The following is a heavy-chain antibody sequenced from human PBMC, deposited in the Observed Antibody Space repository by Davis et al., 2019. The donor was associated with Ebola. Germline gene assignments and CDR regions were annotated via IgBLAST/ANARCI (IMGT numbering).Heavy chain of an antibody. CDR2: IYYSGST. Sequence: MPSETLSLTCTVSGGSISSGGYYWSWIRQHPGKGLEWIGYIYYSGSTYYNPSLKSRVTISVDTSKNQSSLKLSSVTAADTAVYYCARGLPRGAARPGRGSYNWFDPWGQGTLVTVSS. J-gene: IGHJ5*02. CDR1: GGSISSGGYY. CDR3: ARGLPRGAARPGRGSYNWFDP. V-gene: IGHV4-31*03. D-gene: IGHD6-6*01.